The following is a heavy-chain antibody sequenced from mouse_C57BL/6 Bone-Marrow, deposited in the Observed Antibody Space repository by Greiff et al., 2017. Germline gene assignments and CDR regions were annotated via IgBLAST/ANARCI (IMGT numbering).Heavy chain of an antibody. J-gene: IGHJ1*03. CDR1: DSEVFPIAY. CDR3: ARGGGYWNWYFDV. D-gene: IGHD2-3*01. CDR2: ILPSIGRT. V-gene: IGHV15-2*01. Sequence: VQLQQSGSELRSPGSSVKLSCKDFDSEVFPIAYMSWVRQKPGHGFEWIGGILPSIGRTIYGEKFEDKATLDADTLSNTAYLELNSLTSEDSAIYCCARGGGYWNWYFDVWGTGTTVTVSS.